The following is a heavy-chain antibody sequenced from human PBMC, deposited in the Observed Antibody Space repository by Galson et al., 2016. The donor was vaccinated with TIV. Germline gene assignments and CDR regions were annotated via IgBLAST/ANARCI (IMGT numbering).Heavy chain of an antibody. V-gene: IGHV4-34*01. D-gene: IGHD3-3*01. Sequence: LSLTCAVYSGSFSGYYWSWIRQPPGKGLEWIGEINHSGSTNYNVSLKSRVTISVDTSKNQFSLKLTSVTAADTAVYYCASDLNYDFWSGYYVHDSYYGMDVWGQGTTVTVSS. CDR3: ASDLNYDFWSGYYVHDSYYGMDV. J-gene: IGHJ6*02. CDR1: SGSFSGYY. CDR2: INHSGST.